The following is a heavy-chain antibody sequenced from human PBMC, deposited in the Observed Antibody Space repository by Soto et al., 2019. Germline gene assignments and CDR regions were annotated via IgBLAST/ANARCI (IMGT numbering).Heavy chain of an antibody. D-gene: IGHD1-1*01. Sequence: SETLSLTCSVSGGSISGLYWTWARQPPGKGLEWIGWIYSSGTTNYNPALTSRVTMSVDTSKNQFSLKLTSVTAADTAMYYCARLRNRYFMDVWGRGTPVTVSS. CDR2: IYSSGTT. CDR3: ARLRNRYFMDV. J-gene: IGHJ6*03. V-gene: IGHV4-59*08. CDR1: GGSISGLY.